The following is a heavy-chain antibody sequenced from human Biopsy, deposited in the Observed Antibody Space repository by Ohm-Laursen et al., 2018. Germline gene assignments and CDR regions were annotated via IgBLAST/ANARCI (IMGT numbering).Heavy chain of an antibody. V-gene: IGHV1-8*01. J-gene: IGHJ5*02. CDR2: MIPSSGKT. CDR3: ARGYSRRVSIFEASIYWFDT. Sequence: SSVKVSCKASGYSFSTYDVNWVRQARGQRLEWMGWMIPSSGKTGYAQRFQGRVTLTMNTSISTAYMELSGLRSEDTAVYFCARGYSRRVSIFEASIYWFDTWGQGTLVTVSS. CDR1: GYSFSTYD. D-gene: IGHD6-6*01.